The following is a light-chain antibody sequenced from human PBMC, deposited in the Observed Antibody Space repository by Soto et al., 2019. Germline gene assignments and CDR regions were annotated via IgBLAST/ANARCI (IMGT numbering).Light chain of an antibody. CDR1: QSINTY. V-gene: IGKV1-39*01. CDR3: EQSYSSPPT. CDR2: AAS. J-gene: IGKJ1*01. Sequence: DIQMTQSPSSLSASVGDRVTITCRASQSINTYLNWYQQKPGKAPKLLISAASSLQSGVPARFSGSGSGTDFTLIISSVQPEDFATFYCEQSYSSPPTFGQGTKVDIK.